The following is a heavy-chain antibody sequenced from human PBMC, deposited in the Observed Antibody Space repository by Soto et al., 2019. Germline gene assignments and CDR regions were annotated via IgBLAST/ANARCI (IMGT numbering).Heavy chain of an antibody. J-gene: IGHJ4*02. CDR2: ISSSSSSI. V-gene: IGHV3-48*01. Sequence: PGGSLRLSCVASGFTISGYSMTWVRQAPGKGLEWVSYISSSSSSIYYADFVRGRFTISRDNAKNSLYLQMNSLRVEDTAVYYCVSCIAAAGVFDYWGQGNLVTVSS. CDR1: GFTISGYS. D-gene: IGHD6-13*01. CDR3: VSCIAAAGVFDY.